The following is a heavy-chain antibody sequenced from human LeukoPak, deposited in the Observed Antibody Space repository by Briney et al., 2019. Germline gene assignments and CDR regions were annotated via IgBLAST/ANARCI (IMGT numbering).Heavy chain of an antibody. CDR2: IKQDGSEI. D-gene: IGHD1-26*01. Sequence: GGSLRLSCAASGFTFSSYWMSWVRQAPGKGLEWVANIKQDGSEIYYVDSVKGRFTISRDNAKNSLYLHMNSLRAEDTAVYYCARDKIVGATHFDYWGQGTLVTVSS. CDR3: ARDKIVGATHFDY. V-gene: IGHV3-7*01. CDR1: GFTFSSYW. J-gene: IGHJ4*02.